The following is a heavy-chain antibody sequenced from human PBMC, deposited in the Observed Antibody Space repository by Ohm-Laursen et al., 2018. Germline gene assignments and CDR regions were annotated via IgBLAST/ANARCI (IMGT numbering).Heavy chain of an antibody. J-gene: IGHJ5*02. Sequence: SDTLSLTWAVYGGSFSGYYWSWIRQPPGKGLEWIGEINHSGSTNYNPSLKSRVTISVDTSKNQFSLKLSSVTAADTAVYYCARDSWFGEVEYPWGQGTLVTVSS. CDR1: GGSFSGYY. V-gene: IGHV4-34*01. CDR3: ARDSWFGEVEYP. D-gene: IGHD3-10*01. CDR2: INHSGST.